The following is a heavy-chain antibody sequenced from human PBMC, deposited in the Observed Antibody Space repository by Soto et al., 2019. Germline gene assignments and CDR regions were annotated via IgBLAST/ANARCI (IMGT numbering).Heavy chain of an antibody. Sequence: QTGGSLRLSCAASGFTLRTYGMHWVRQAPGKGLEWVVVVWYDGSKKYYADSVKGRFTVSRDNSKNTLYLQMNSLRAEDTAVYYCARPLEQWQLGFGMDVWGQGSPVTVSS. V-gene: IGHV3-33*01. CDR1: GFTLRTYG. J-gene: IGHJ6*01. CDR2: VWYDGSKK. CDR3: ARPLEQWQLGFGMDV. D-gene: IGHD6-19*01.